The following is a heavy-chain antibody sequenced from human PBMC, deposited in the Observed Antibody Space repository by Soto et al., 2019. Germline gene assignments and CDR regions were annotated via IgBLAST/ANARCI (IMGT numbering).Heavy chain of an antibody. Sequence: GSLRLSCAVSGFSFTNYEMNWVRQAPGKGLEWIAYIGLSGDTIYYADSVKGRFTISRDHAKNSLELQMNSLRADDTALYYCARESFSASPNFFDYWGRGTQVTVSS. CDR1: GFSFTNYE. J-gene: IGHJ4*02. D-gene: IGHD3-16*01. V-gene: IGHV3-48*03. CDR2: IGLSGDTI. CDR3: ARESFSASPNFFDY.